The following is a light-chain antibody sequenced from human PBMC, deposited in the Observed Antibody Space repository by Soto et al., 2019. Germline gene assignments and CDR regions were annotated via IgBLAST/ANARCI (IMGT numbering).Light chain of an antibody. Sequence: QSALTQPPSASGSPGQSVTISCTGTSSDVGNYNFVSWYQHHPGKAPKLMLYDVIKRPSGVPDRFSGSKSGSTAFLTVSGLQAEDEANYYCSSYGGSNNFVVFGGGTKLTVL. CDR3: SSYGGSNNFVV. J-gene: IGLJ2*01. V-gene: IGLV2-8*01. CDR2: DVI. CDR1: SSDVGNYNF.